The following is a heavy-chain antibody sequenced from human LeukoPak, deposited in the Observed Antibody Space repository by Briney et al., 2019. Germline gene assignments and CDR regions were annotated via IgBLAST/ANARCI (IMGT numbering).Heavy chain of an antibody. J-gene: IGHJ5*02. CDR1: GGSISNYY. CDR2: IYTRGST. CDR3: ARLTVVTNWFDP. D-gene: IGHD4-23*01. V-gene: IGHV4-4*09. Sequence: SETLSLTCTVSGGSISNYYWSWIRQPPGKGLEWIWYIYTRGSTNYNPSLKSRVTISVDTSKNQFSLRLSSVTAADTAVYYCARLTVVTNWFDPWGQGTLVTVSS.